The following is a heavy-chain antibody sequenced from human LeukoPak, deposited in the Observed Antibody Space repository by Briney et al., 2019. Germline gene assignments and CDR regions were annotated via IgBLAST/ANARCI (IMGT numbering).Heavy chain of an antibody. Sequence: SETLSLTCTVSGGSISGYYWNWIRLPPGKGLEWIGYIYYSGDTNYNFSLKSRVTISLDTPKNQFSLKLSSVTAADTAMYYCAGVVGGSYSMDVWGQGTTVTVSS. CDR3: AGVVGGSYSMDV. V-gene: IGHV4-59*13. J-gene: IGHJ6*03. D-gene: IGHD1-26*01. CDR1: GGSISGYY. CDR2: IYYSGDT.